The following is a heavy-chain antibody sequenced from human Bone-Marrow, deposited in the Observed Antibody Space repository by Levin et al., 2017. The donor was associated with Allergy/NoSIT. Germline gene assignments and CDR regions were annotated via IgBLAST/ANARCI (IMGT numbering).Heavy chain of an antibody. CDR3: ARVVHYGDYVDY. D-gene: IGHD4-17*01. CDR2: IYDSGDT. Sequence: PSETLSLTCTVSGDSVTSGGHYWSWIRLLPGKGLEWIGYIYDSGDTYYNPSLKGRLTISIDASENQFSLKLRSVTAADTAVYFCARVVHYGDYVDYWGQGTLVTVSS. V-gene: IGHV4-31*03. CDR1: GDSVTSGGHY. J-gene: IGHJ4*02.